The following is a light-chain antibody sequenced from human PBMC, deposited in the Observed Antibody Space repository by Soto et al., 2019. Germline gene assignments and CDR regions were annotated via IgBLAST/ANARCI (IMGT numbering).Light chain of an antibody. V-gene: IGKV3-11*01. J-gene: IGKJ2*01. Sequence: EIVLTQSPATVSLSPGERATLSCRASQSVSSYLAWYQQRPGQAPRLLIYDASTRATGIPARFSGSGSGTDFTLTISSLEPEDVAVYYCQQRSNWPPPYTLGQGTKLEIK. CDR1: QSVSSY. CDR3: QQRSNWPPPYT. CDR2: DAS.